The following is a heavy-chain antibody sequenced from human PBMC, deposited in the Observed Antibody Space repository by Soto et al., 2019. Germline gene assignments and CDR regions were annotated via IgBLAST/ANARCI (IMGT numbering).Heavy chain of an antibody. V-gene: IGHV3-48*01. CDR3: AKDITASGWYYFDY. CDR1: GFTFSSYS. CDR2: ISRSSRTT. D-gene: IGHD6-19*01. Sequence: GGSLRLSCAASGFTFSSYSMNWVRQAPGKGLEWVSSISRSSRTTYHADSVKGRFTISRDNAKNTLYLHMNSLRAEDTAVYYCAKDITASGWYYFDYWGQGTLVTVSS. J-gene: IGHJ4*02.